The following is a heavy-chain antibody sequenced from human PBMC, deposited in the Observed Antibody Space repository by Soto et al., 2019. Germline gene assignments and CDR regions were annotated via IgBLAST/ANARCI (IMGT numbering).Heavy chain of an antibody. Sequence: GPYVNIVCRLGMHWDRQAPGKGLEWVSPMWYNGSTNSSGDHAKGRFTIPRDTSRNSVYLQLNSLRADATAVYYCARDASYHSPWPAYYPSLNCQGVWGHVXTFT. V-gene: IGHV3-33*01. CDR2: MWYNGSTN. CDR1: VNIVCRLG. J-gene: IGHJ6*02. D-gene: IGHD3-9*01. CDR3: ARDASYHSPWPAYYPSLNCQGV.